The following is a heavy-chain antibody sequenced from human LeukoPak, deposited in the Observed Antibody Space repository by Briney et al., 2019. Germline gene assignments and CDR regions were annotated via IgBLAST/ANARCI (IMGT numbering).Heavy chain of an antibody. J-gene: IGHJ6*02. Sequence: GGSLRLSCAASGFTVSSNYMSWVRQAPGKGLEWVSVIYSGGSTYYADSVKSRFTISRDNSKNTLYLQMNSLRAEDTAVYYCARSYSNRPYYYYGMDVWGQGTTVTVSS. CDR3: ARSYSNRPYYYYGMDV. D-gene: IGHD4-11*01. CDR1: GFTVSSNY. V-gene: IGHV3-53*01. CDR2: IYSGGST.